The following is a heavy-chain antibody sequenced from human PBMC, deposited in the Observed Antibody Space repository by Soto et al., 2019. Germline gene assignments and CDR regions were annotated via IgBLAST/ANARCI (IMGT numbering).Heavy chain of an antibody. Sequence: QVQLVQSGAEVKKPGSSVKVSCKASGGTFSSYAISWVRQAPGQGLEWMGGIIPILGTANYAQKFQGRVTITADASTSTAYMELSSLRSEDTAVYYCARESCTNGVCYWVGNWFDPWGQGTLVTVSS. CDR1: GGTFSSYA. D-gene: IGHD2-8*01. CDR2: IIPILGTA. CDR3: ARESCTNGVCYWVGNWFDP. J-gene: IGHJ5*02. V-gene: IGHV1-69*01.